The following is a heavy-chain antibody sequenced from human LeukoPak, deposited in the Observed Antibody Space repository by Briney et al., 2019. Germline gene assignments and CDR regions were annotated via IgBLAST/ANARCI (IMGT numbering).Heavy chain of an antibody. J-gene: IGHJ5*02. D-gene: IGHD2-8*02. V-gene: IGHV4-59*01. CDR2: IYYSGST. CDR1: GDSINNYY. Sequence: RASETLSLTCTVSGDSINNYYWSWIRQPPGKGLEWIGYIYYSGSTNYNPSLKSRVTISVDRSRNQFSLKLSSVTAADTAVYYCASLLNGGVAHWFDPWGQGTQVTVSS. CDR3: ASLLNGGVAHWFDP.